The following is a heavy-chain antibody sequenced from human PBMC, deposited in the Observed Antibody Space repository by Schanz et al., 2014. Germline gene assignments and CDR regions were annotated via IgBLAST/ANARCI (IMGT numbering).Heavy chain of an antibody. CDR2: IWYDGSNK. Sequence: QVQLVESGGGVVQPGRSLRLSCAASGFTFSNYGMHWVRQAPGKGLEWVAVIWYDGSNKDYADSVKGRFTISRDNSKNMLYLQMNSLRGEDTAVYFCAKSYDTSGYSGFDYWGQGTLVTVSS. J-gene: IGHJ4*02. V-gene: IGHV3-33*06. CDR3: AKSYDTSGYSGFDY. CDR1: GFTFSNYG. D-gene: IGHD3-22*01.